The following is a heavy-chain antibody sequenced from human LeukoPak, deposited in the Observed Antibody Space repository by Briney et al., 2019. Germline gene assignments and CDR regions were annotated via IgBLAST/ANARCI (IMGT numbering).Heavy chain of an antibody. CDR1: GFTFSHAW. CDR3: TTIRSHSCYSSDY. D-gene: IGHD2-2*01. J-gene: IGHJ4*02. Sequence: PGGSLRLSCEASGFTFSHAWMTWVRQAPGKGLEWVGRIKSNVEGGTTDFAAPVKGRFTISRDDSKNTLSLQMDSLKTEDTAVYYCTTIRSHSCYSSDYWGQGTPVTVSS. V-gene: IGHV3-15*01. CDR2: IKSNVEGGTT.